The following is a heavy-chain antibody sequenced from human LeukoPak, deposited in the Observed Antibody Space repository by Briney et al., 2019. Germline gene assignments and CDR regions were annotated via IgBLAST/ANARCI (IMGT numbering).Heavy chain of an antibody. V-gene: IGHV3-23*01. Sequence: PGGSLRLSCAASGFTFSSYAMSWVRQAPGKGLEWVSAISGSGGSTYYADSVKGRFTISRDNSKNTLYLQMNSLRAEDTAVYYCAKDGYYYGSGSQRHFDYWGQGTLVTVSS. J-gene: IGHJ4*02. CDR2: ISGSGGST. D-gene: IGHD3-10*01. CDR3: AKDGYYYGSGSQRHFDY. CDR1: GFTFSSYA.